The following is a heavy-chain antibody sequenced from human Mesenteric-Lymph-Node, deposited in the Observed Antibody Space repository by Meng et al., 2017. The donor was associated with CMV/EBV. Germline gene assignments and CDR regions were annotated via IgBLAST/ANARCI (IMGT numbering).Heavy chain of an antibody. CDR1: GFTFSAYW. CDR2: IRSKAYGGTT. J-gene: IGHJ4*02. D-gene: IGHD1-26*01. Sequence: GESLKISCTASGFTFSAYWMHWVRQAPGKGLEWVGFIRSKAYGGTTEYAASVRGRFTISRDDSKSIAYLQMNSLKTEDTAVYYCTRNRGSYYFDYWGQGTLVTVSS. V-gene: IGHV3-49*04. CDR3: TRNRGSYYFDY.